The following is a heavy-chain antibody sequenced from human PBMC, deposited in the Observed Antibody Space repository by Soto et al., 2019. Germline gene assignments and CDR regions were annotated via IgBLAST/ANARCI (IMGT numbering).Heavy chain of an antibody. Sequence: QVQLVESGGDLVKPGGSLRLSCAASGFTFSDYYMSWLRQAPGKGLEWVSYISSSGNTIYYADSVRGRFTISRDNAKNSLYLQVKRLSGEDTAVDYGAGAAGWLDPWGQGSLGMVSS. D-gene: IGHD6-25*01. CDR2: ISSSGNTI. CDR1: GFTFSDYY. J-gene: IGHJ5*02. CDR3: AGAAGWLDP. V-gene: IGHV3-11*01.